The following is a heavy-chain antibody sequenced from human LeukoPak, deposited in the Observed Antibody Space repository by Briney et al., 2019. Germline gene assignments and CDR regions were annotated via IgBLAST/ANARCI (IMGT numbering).Heavy chain of an antibody. V-gene: IGHV1-18*01. D-gene: IGHD2-21*02. CDR2: ISAYNGNT. CDR1: GYTFTSYG. Sequence: ASVKVSCKASGYTFTSYGISWVRRAPGQGLEWMGWISAYNGNTNYAQKLQGRVTMTTDTSTSTAYMELRSLRSDDTAVYYCAREKLPLFGLLFVPYYFDYWGQGTPVTASS. CDR3: AREKLPLFGLLFVPYYFDY. J-gene: IGHJ4*02.